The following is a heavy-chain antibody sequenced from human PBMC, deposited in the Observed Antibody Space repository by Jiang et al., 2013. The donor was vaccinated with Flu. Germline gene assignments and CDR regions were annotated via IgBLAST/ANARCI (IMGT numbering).Heavy chain of an antibody. CDR3: ARVSRDYGDALGAFDI. CDR1: GYTFTSYG. V-gene: IGHV1-18*01. D-gene: IGHD4-17*01. J-gene: IGHJ3*02. CDR2: ISAYNGNT. Sequence: GAEVKKPGASVKVSCKASGYTFTSYGISWVRQAPGQGLEWMGWISAYNGNTNYAQKLQGRVTMTTDTSTSTAYMELRSLRSDDTAVYYCARVSRDYGDALGAFDIWGQGTMVTVSS.